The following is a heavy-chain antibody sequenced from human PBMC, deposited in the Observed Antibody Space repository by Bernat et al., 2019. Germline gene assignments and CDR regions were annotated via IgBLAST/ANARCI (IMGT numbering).Heavy chain of an antibody. V-gene: IGHV3-7*01. CDR1: GFTFSSHW. CDR3: ARDHVAPGLIWDY. Sequence: EVRLVESGGGLVQPGGSLRLSCAASGFTFSSHWMSWVRQTPGKGLEWVANINPNGGEKYYVDSVKGRFTISRDNAKSSLYLQMNSLRAEDTAVYYCARDHVAPGLIWDYWGQGTLVTVSS. J-gene: IGHJ4*02. D-gene: IGHD3-10*01. CDR2: INPNGGEK.